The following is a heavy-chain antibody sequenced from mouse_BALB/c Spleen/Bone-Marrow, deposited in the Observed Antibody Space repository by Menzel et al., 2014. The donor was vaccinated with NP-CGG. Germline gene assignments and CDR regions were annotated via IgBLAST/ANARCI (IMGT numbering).Heavy chain of an antibody. CDR2: IAPGSGNT. V-gene: IGHV1S41*01. J-gene: IGHJ4*01. Sequence: DLVKPAASVKLSCKASGYTFTSYWINWIKQRPGQGLEWIGRIAPGSGNTYYNEMFEGKATLTVDTSSSTAYIQLSSLSSEDSPVYFCARSPMITESYAMDYWGQGTSVTVSS. CDR1: GYTFTSYW. CDR3: ARSPMITESYAMDY. D-gene: IGHD2-4*01.